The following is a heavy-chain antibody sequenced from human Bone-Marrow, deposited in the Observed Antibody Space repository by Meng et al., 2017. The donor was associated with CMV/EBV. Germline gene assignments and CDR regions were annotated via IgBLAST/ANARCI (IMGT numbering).Heavy chain of an antibody. J-gene: IGHJ6*02. CDR1: GGTFSSYT. Sequence: SVKVSCKASGGTFSSYTISWVRQAPGQGLEWMGRIIPILGIANYAQKFQGRVTITADKSTSTAYMELSSLRSEDTAVYYCASSPKVYPYCSSTSCYSEGHYYYYGMDVWGQGTTVAVSS. CDR2: IIPILGIA. V-gene: IGHV1-69*02. D-gene: IGHD2-2*01. CDR3: ASSPKVYPYCSSTSCYSEGHYYYYGMDV.